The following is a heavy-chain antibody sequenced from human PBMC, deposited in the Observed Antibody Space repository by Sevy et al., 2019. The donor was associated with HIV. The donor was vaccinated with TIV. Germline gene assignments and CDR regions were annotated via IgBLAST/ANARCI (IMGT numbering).Heavy chain of an antibody. V-gene: IGHV4-61*02. CDR1: GGSISSGSYY. J-gene: IGHJ5*01. Sequence: SETLSLTCTVSGGSISSGSYYWSWIRQPAGKGLEWIGRIYSSGGSNYNPALKSRVTMSVDTSKTQFSLRLSSVTAADTAIYYCARDLRDGSGWTDSWGQGTLVTVSS. CDR2: IYSSGGS. CDR3: ARDLRDGSGWTDS. D-gene: IGHD6-19*01.